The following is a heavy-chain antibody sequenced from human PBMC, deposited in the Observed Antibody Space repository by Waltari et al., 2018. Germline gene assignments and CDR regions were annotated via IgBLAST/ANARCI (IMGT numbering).Heavy chain of an antibody. Sequence: EVQLVESGGGLVQPGGSLRLSCAVSGFTFSSLWMSWFRQAPGKGLGWVANKKQDGSEIYYVDSVKGRFTISRDNAKNSLYLQMNSLTTEDTAVYYCAGGGGFLCDIWGQGTLVTVSS. CDR3: AGGGGFLCDI. V-gene: IGHV3-7*01. CDR2: KKQDGSEI. J-gene: IGHJ3*02. CDR1: GFTFSSLW. D-gene: IGHD3-3*01.